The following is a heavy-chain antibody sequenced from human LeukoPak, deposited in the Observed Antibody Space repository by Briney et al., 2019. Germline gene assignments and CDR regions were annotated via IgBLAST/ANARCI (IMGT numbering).Heavy chain of an antibody. CDR1: GFTFSSYA. J-gene: IGHJ4*02. CDR2: VSGSGGTT. D-gene: IGHD3-10*01. Sequence: GGSLRLSCAASGFTFSSYAIHWVRQAPGKGLEWVSAVSGSGGTTHYADSANGRFTISRDNSKNTLYLQLNSLRAEDTAVYYCAKLLRAGRLLTISLDSWGQGTLVTVSS. CDR3: AKLLRAGRLLTISLDS. V-gene: IGHV3-23*01.